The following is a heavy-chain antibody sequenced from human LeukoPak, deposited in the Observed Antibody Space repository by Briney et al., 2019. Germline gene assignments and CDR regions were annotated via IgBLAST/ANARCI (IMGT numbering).Heavy chain of an antibody. D-gene: IGHD1-26*01. CDR3: ASEVGAPFGY. CDR1: GFTFSNYW. Sequence: GGSLRLSCAASGFTFSNYWMSWVRQAPGKGLEWVANIKQDGSEKYYVDSVKGRFTISGDNAKNLLYLQMNSLRAEDTAVYYCASEVGAPFGYWGQGTLVTVSS. V-gene: IGHV3-7*01. J-gene: IGHJ4*02. CDR2: IKQDGSEK.